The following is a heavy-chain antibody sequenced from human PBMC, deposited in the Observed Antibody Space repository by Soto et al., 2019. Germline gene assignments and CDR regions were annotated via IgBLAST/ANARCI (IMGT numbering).Heavy chain of an antibody. Sequence: SETLSLTCTVSGDTSTSYYWGWIRQAPGKGLEWIGHIHNSGTSAHNRSLNGRGTISIDMSKSQFSLKLASVADADTAVHVCARAPKQNYDTSPWNGGFDSWGPGTMVTVSS. CDR3: ARAPKQNYDTSPWNGGFDS. D-gene: IGHD3-22*01. V-gene: IGHV4-59*08. CDR2: IHNSGTS. J-gene: IGHJ4*02. CDR1: GDTSTSYY.